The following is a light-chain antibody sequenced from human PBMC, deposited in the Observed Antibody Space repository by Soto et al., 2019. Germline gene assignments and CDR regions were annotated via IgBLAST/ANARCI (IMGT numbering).Light chain of an antibody. CDR2: DVS. Sequence: QSVLTLPASVSGSPGQSITISCTGTSSDVGGYNYVSWYQQHPGKAPKLMIYDVSNRPSGVSNRFSGSKSGNTASLTISGLQAEDEADYYCSSYSSSSTLVFGGGTKVTFL. CDR1: SSDVGGYNY. CDR3: SSYSSSSTLV. J-gene: IGLJ2*01. V-gene: IGLV2-14*01.